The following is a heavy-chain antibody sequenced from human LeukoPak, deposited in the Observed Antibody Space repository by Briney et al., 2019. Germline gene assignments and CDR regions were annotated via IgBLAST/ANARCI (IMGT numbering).Heavy chain of an antibody. J-gene: IGHJ4*02. D-gene: IGHD4-17*01. Sequence: PGGSLRLSCAASGFTFSSYSMNWVRQAPGKGLEWVSSISSSSSYIYYADSVKGRFTISRDNARDSLYLQMNSLRPEDTAVYYCARELSDGDYFDYWGQGTLVTVSS. V-gene: IGHV3-21*01. CDR1: GFTFSSYS. CDR2: ISSSSSYI. CDR3: ARELSDGDYFDY.